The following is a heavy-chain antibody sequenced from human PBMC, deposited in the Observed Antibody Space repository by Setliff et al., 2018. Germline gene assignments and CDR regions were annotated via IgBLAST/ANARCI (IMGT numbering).Heavy chain of an antibody. CDR1: GGSVSNYY. V-gene: IGHV4-34*01. D-gene: IGHD1-26*01. J-gene: IGHJ4*02. CDR2: INHGGTT. CDR3: ARDNTMVGANDY. Sequence: PSETLSLTCSVYGGSVSNYYWSWVRQPPEKGLEWIVEINHGGTTNYSPSLKNRVTISVETSKNQCSLRLRSVTASDTAVYFCARDNTMVGANDYWGLGTLVTSPQ.